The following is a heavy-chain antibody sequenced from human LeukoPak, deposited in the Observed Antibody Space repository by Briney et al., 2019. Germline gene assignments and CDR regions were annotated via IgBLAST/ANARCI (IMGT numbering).Heavy chain of an antibody. J-gene: IGHJ4*02. CDR3: AKDAPGSFADY. V-gene: IGHV3-30*18. CDR2: ISYDGSNK. CDR1: GFTLSSYG. D-gene: IGHD2-15*01. Sequence: PGRSLRLSCAASGFTLSSYGMHWVRQAPGKGLEWVAVISYDGSNKYYADSVKGRFTISRDNSKNTLYLQMNSLRAEDTAVYYCAKDAPGSFADYWGQGTLATVSS.